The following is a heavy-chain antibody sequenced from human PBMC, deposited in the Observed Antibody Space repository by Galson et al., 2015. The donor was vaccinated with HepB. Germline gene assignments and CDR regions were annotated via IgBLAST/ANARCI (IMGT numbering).Heavy chain of an antibody. D-gene: IGHD2-15*01. CDR1: GYTFTGYF. Sequence: SVKVSCKASGYTFTGYFMNWVRQAPGQGLEWVGWISPSSGGTNYAQKFQGRVTMTRDTSISTVYMELSSLRSDDTAVYYCARLIGGRDLRGDWFDPWGQRTLVIVSS. CDR2: ISPSSGGT. CDR3: ARLIGGRDLRGDWFDP. V-gene: IGHV1-2*02. J-gene: IGHJ5*02.